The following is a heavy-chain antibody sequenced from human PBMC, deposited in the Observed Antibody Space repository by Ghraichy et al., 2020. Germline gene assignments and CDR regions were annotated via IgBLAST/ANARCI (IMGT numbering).Heavy chain of an antibody. CDR2: IYDSGDT. V-gene: IGHV4-39*07. J-gene: IGHJ4*02. CDR1: DDSIKKTNHY. D-gene: IGHD3-22*01. Sequence: SETLSLTCNVSDDSIKKTNHYWVWIRQPPGKGLEWVGTIYDSGDTYYNPSLKSRVRISGDMSRIQFSLSLSSVTAADTAVYYCARGGAHDYYYTSAFYLFDYWGQGTLVTVSP. CDR3: ARGGAHDYYYTSAFYLFDY.